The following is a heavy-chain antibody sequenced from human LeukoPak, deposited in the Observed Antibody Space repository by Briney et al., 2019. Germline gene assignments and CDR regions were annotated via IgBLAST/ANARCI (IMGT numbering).Heavy chain of an antibody. CDR1: GFPFSSYW. D-gene: IGHD2-2*03. CDR3: ARDIGWGFDP. V-gene: IGHV3-74*01. Sequence: GGSLRLSCAASGFPFSSYWMHWVRQAPGKGLVWVSHIKSDGSNTSYADSVKGRFTISRDNAKNTLYLQMNSLRAEDTAMYYCARDIGWGFDPWGQGTLVTVSS. CDR2: IKSDGSNT. J-gene: IGHJ5*02.